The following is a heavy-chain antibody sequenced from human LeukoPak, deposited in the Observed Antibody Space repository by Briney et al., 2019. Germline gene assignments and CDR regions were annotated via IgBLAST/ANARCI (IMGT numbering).Heavy chain of an antibody. Sequence: GGSLRLSCAASGFTFSDYYMSWIRQAPGKGLEWVSAISGSGGSTYYADSVKGRFTISRDNSKNTLFLQMNSLRAEDTAVYYCAKARDYGDSDLDYWGQGTLVTVSS. J-gene: IGHJ4*02. CDR3: AKARDYGDSDLDY. CDR2: ISGSGGST. CDR1: GFTFSDYY. D-gene: IGHD4-17*01. V-gene: IGHV3-23*01.